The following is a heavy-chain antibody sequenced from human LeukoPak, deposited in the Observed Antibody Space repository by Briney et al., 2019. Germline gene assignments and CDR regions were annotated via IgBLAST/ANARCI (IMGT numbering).Heavy chain of an antibody. Sequence: PGGSLRLSXAASGFTFRTYGMHWVRQAPGKGLEWLAYIQYDGSNKYYEDSVKGRFTISRDNSKNTLYLQMDSLRGEDTAVYYCAKVFPGGCSGGSCYSGYFDYWGQGTLVTVSS. D-gene: IGHD2-15*01. V-gene: IGHV3-30*02. CDR1: GFTFRTYG. CDR3: AKVFPGGCSGGSCYSGYFDY. CDR2: IQYDGSNK. J-gene: IGHJ4*02.